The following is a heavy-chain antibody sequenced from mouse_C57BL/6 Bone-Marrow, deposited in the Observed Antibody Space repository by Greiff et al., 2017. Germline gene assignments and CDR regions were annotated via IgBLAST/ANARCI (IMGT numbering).Heavy chain of an antibody. D-gene: IGHD2-4*01. J-gene: IGHJ4*01. CDR2: IDPSDSYT. V-gene: IGHV1-69*01. Sequence: QVQLQQPGAELVMPGASVKLSCKASGYTFTSYWMHWVKQRPGQGLEWIGEIDPSDSYTNYNQKFKGKSTLTVDKYSSTAYMQLSSLTSEDSAVXYCARREVYYEYYCSAMDYWGQGTSVTVSA. CDR1: GYTFTSYW. CDR3: ARREVYYEYYCSAMDY.